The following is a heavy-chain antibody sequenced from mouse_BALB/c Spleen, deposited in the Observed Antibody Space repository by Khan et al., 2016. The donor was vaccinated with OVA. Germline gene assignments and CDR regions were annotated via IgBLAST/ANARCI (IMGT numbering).Heavy chain of an antibody. V-gene: IGHV2-6-1*01. CDR3: ARQPYYHYNSMDY. J-gene: IGHJ4*01. CDR2: IWSDGST. CDR1: GFSLTNYG. Sequence: VKLEESGPGLVAPSQSLSITCTISGFSLTNYGVHWIRQPPGKGLEWLVVIWSDGSTTYNSALKSRLTITKDNSKSQVFLQMNSLQTDDTAIYVCARQPYYHYNSMDYWGQGTTVTVSS. D-gene: IGHD2-10*01.